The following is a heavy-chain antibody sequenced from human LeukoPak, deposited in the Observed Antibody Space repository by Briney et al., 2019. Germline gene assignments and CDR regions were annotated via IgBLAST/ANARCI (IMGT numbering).Heavy chain of an antibody. V-gene: IGHV3-21*01. D-gene: IGHD3-22*01. CDR1: GFTFSSHS. CDR2: FTSMSGTI. Sequence: GGSLRLSCVASGFTFSSHSMSWVRQPPGKGLEWVSSFTSMSGTIYYADSVKGRFTISRDNSKNTLYLQMNSLRAEDTAVYYCARDWYYYDSSGYYSPDYWGQGTLVTVSS. J-gene: IGHJ4*02. CDR3: ARDWYYYDSSGYYSPDY.